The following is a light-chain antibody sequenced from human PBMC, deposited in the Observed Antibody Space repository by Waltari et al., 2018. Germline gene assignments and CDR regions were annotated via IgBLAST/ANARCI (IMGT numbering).Light chain of an antibody. J-gene: IGLJ1*01. CDR3: QVWDSSSDHTV. CDR1: NIGSKS. Sequence: SYVLTQPPSVSVAPGKTAMITCGGNNIGSKSVHWYQQKPGQAPVLVIYYDSDRPSGIPERFSGANSGNTATLTISRVEAGDEADYYCQVWDSSSDHTVFGTGTKVTVL. V-gene: IGLV3-21*04. CDR2: YDS.